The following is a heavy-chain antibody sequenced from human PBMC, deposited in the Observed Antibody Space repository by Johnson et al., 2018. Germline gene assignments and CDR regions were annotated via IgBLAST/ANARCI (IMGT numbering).Heavy chain of an antibody. J-gene: IGHJ6*03. CDR3: ARASNFPYYYYMDV. CDR1: GGSISSGSFY. D-gene: IGHD4-11*01. Sequence: QVQLQESGPGLVKPSQTLSLICTVSGGSISSGSFYWSWIRQPAGKGLEWIGRLYTTGSTNSNPSLKSRVTISVDTSKNQFSLKLTSVTAADTAVYYCARASNFPYYYYMDVWGKGTTVTVSS. V-gene: IGHV4-61*02. CDR2: LYTTGST.